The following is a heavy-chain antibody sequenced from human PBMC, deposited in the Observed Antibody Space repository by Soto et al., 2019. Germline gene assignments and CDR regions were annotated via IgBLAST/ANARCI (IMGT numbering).Heavy chain of an antibody. D-gene: IGHD1-26*01. CDR2: IRSKANSYAT. Sequence: PGVSLRLSCLASGCTFSGSAMHWVRQASGKGLEWVGRIRSKANSYATAYAASVKGRFTISRDDSKNTAYLQMNSLKTEDTAVYYCTRLSVGATTPPRDYWGKGTLVTVSS. CDR3: TRLSVGATTPPRDY. V-gene: IGHV3-73*01. J-gene: IGHJ4*02. CDR1: GCTFSGSA.